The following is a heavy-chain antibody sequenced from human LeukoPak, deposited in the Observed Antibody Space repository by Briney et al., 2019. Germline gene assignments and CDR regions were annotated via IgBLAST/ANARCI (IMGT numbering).Heavy chain of an antibody. J-gene: IGHJ6*03. D-gene: IGHD5-24*01. CDR2: IQYDGSYE. Sequence: PGGSLRLSCAASGFTFNSYGMHWVRQAPGKGLECVAFIQYDGSYEYYADSVKGRFTISRDNSKTTLYLQMNSLRSEDTAVYYCAKDGGLHLYYYYNYMDIWGKGTTVTVSS. CDR3: AKDGGLHLYYYYNYMDI. CDR1: GFTFNSYG. V-gene: IGHV3-30*02.